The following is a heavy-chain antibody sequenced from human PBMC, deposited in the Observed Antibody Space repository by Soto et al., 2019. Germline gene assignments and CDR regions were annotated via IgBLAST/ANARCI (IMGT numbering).Heavy chain of an antibody. Sequence: QITLKESGPTLVKPTQTLTLTCTFSGFSLGTHGVAVGWVRQPAGKALEWLALIYWDDDKYYSASLNSRLTITTDTSKNQVVLTQPSMDPVDTGTYSCAHAMLYCTGGSCSTCFDSWGQGTLVTVSS. CDR1: GFSLGTHGVA. V-gene: IGHV2-5*02. J-gene: IGHJ4*02. CDR3: AHAMLYCTGGSCSTCFDS. D-gene: IGHD2-15*01. CDR2: IYWDDDK.